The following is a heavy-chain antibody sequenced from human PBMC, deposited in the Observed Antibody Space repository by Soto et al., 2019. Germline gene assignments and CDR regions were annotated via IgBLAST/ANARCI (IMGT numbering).Heavy chain of an antibody. V-gene: IGHV3-23*01. CDR1: GFTFSSYA. CDR2: ISGSGGST. D-gene: IGHD2-8*01. Sequence: PGGSRRRSWAASGFTFSSYAMSGVRQAPGKGLEWVSSISGSGGSTYYADSVKGRFTISRDNSKNTLYLQMNSLRAEDTALYYCALSTNGGSPYWGQGTLVTVSS. J-gene: IGHJ4*02. CDR3: ALSTNGGSPY.